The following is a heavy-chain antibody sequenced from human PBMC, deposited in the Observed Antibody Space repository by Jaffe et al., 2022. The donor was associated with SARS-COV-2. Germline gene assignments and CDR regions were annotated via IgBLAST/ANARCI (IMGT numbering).Heavy chain of an antibody. V-gene: IGHV3-7*03. CDR3: ARDSGSETEYFHH. CDR2: IKQDGTEQ. CDR1: GFIFSRYW. J-gene: IGHJ1*01. D-gene: IGHD2-8*02. Sequence: DVQLVESGGGLVQPGGSLRLSCAGSGFIFSRYWMNWVRQAPGKGLEWVANIKQDGTEQYYVDSVRGRFTISRDNARNSLYLQMNSLRAEDTAVYYCARDSGSETEYFHHWGQGTLVTVSS.